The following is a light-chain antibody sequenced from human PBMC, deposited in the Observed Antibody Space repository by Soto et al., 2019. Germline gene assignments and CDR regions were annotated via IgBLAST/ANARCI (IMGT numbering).Light chain of an antibody. V-gene: IGLV3-25*03. CDR2: KDS. J-gene: IGLJ1*01. CDR1: ALPKQY. Sequence: SYELTQPPSVSVSPGQTARITCSGDALPKQYAYWYQQKPGQAPVVVIYKDSERPSGIPERFSGSSSGTTVTLTISGVQAEDEADYYCQSADSSGPYVFGTGTKLTVL. CDR3: QSADSSGPYV.